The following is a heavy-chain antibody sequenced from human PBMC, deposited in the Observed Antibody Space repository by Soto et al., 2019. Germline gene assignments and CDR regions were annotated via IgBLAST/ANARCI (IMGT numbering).Heavy chain of an antibody. CDR1: GGSIISGGYS. CDR3: ARTESGTFDP. CDR2: IYHSGST. V-gene: IGHV4-30-2*01. D-gene: IGHD1-7*01. Sequence: SETLSLTCAVSGGSIISGGYSWIWIRQPPGKGLEWIGYIYHSGSTYYNPSLKSRVTISVDRSKNQFSLKLSSVTAADTAVYYCARTESGTFDPWGQGTLVTVSS. J-gene: IGHJ5*02.